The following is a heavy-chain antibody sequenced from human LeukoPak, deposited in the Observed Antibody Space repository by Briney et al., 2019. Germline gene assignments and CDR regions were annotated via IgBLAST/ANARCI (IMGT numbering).Heavy chain of an antibody. CDR3: TRDGPRSSGYPDN. V-gene: IGHV4-31*03. Sequence: SQTLSLTCTVSGDSINSGGYFWSWIRQYPGKGLEWIGYIYYSGSTYYNPSLKSRVTISVDTSKNQFSLKLSSVTAADTAVYYCTRDGPRSSGYPDNWDQGTLVTVSS. CDR2: IYYSGST. CDR1: GDSINSGGYF. D-gene: IGHD3-22*01. J-gene: IGHJ4*02.